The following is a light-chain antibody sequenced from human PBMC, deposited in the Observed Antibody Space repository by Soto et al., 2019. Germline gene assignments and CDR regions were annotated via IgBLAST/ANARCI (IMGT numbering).Light chain of an antibody. CDR1: QSLLHSNGYNY. J-gene: IGKJ1*01. CDR2: LGS. V-gene: IGKV2-28*01. CDR3: MQPLHTPPT. Sequence: DIVMTQSPLSLPVTPEEPASISCRSSQSLLHSNGYNYLDWYLQKPGQSPQLLIYLGSNRASGVPDRFSGSGSGTDFTLKISRVEAEDVGVYYCMQPLHTPPTFGQGTKVEIK.